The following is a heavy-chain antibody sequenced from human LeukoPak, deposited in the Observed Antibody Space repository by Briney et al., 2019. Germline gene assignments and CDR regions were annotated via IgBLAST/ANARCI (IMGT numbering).Heavy chain of an antibody. CDR3: APDAPGLDDAFDI. CDR1: GGSISSHY. D-gene: IGHD6-6*01. V-gene: IGHV4-59*11. J-gene: IGHJ3*02. CDR2: IYYSGST. Sequence: SETLSLTCTVSGGSISSHYWSWIQQPPGKGLEWIGYIYYSGSTNYNPSLKSRVTISVDTSKNQFSLKLSSVTAADTAVYYCAPDAPGLDDAFDIWGQGTMVTVSS.